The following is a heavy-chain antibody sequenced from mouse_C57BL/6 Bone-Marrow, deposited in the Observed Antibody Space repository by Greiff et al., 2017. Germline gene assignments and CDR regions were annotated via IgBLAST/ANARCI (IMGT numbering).Heavy chain of an antibody. J-gene: IGHJ3*01. V-gene: IGHV1-81*01. CDR1: GYTFTSFG. CDR3: ARNYYPFAF. Sequence: FQLQQSGAELARPGASVKLSCKASGYTFTSFGLSWVKQRTGQGLEWSGEIYPRSGNTYYNEKFKGKATLTADKSSSPAYMELRSLRSEDSAFYFCARNYYPFAFGGQGTLVTVSA. D-gene: IGHD1-1*01. CDR2: IYPRSGNT.